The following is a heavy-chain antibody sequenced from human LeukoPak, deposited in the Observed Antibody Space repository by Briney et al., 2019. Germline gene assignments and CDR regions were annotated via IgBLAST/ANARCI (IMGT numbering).Heavy chain of an antibody. V-gene: IGHV3-33*01. D-gene: IGHD3/OR15-3a*01. J-gene: IGHJ4*02. CDR2: ICDDGSNK. CDR3: ARDEGLDPYYFDY. CDR1: GFTFSSYG. Sequence: PGGSLRLSCAASGFTFSSYGMHWVRQAPGKGLEWVAVICDDGSNKYYADSVKGRFTISRDNSKNTLYLQMNSLRAEDTAVYYCARDEGLDPYYFDYWGQGTLVTVSS.